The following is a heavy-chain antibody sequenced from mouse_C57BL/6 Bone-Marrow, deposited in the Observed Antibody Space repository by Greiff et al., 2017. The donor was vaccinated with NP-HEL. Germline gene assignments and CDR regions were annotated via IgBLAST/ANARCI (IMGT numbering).Heavy chain of an antibody. CDR2: IAPNSGGT. Sequence: QVQLQQPGAELVKPGASVKLSCKASGYTFTSYWMHWVKQRPGRGLEWIGRIAPNSGGTKYNEKFKSKATLTVDKPSRTAYMQLSSLTSDDSAVYYCAREGYITTVVADDHWGQGTTLTVSS. D-gene: IGHD1-1*01. CDR1: GYTFTSYW. CDR3: AREGYITTVVADDH. J-gene: IGHJ2*01. V-gene: IGHV1-72*01.